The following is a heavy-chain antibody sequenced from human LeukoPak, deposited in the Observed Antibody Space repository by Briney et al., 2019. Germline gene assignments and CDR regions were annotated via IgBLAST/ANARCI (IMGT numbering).Heavy chain of an antibody. V-gene: IGHV4-61*02. D-gene: IGHD3-3*01. CDR3: ARAGSIFGVVYYYFDY. Sequence: SSETLSLTCTVSGGSISSGSYYWSWIRQPAGKGLEWIGRTYTSGSTNYNPSLKSRVTISVDTSKNQFSLKLSSVTAADTAVYYCARAGSIFGVVYYYFDYWGQGTLVTVSS. CDR2: TYTSGST. CDR1: GGSISSGSYY. J-gene: IGHJ4*02.